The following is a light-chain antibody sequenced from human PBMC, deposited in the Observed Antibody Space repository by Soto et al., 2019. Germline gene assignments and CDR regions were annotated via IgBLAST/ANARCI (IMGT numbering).Light chain of an antibody. J-gene: IGKJ5*01. V-gene: IGKV1-5*03. CDR3: QQYESYSVT. Sequence: DIQMTQSPSTLSASVGDRVTITCRASQSISSWLAWYQQKPGKAPNLLIYKASSLESGVPSRFSGSGSGTEFTLTISSLQPDDFATYYCQQYESYSVTFGQGTRLKIK. CDR1: QSISSW. CDR2: KAS.